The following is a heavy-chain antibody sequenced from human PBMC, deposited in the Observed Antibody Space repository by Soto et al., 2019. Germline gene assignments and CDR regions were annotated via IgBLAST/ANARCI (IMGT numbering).Heavy chain of an antibody. V-gene: IGHV3-30-3*01. J-gene: IGHJ6*02. Sequence: PGGSLRLSCAASGFTFSSYAMHWVRQAPGKGLEWVAVISYDGSNKYYADSVKGRFTISRDNSKNTLYLQMNSLRAEDTAVYYCARDHVDNWHYENYYYGMDVWGQGTTVTVSS. D-gene: IGHD1-7*01. CDR3: ARDHVDNWHYENYYYGMDV. CDR2: ISYDGSNK. CDR1: GFTFSSYA.